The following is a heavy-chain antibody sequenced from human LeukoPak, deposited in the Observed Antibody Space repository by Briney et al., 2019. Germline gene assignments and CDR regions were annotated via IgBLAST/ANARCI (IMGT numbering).Heavy chain of an antibody. Sequence: GGSLRLSCAASGFTFSSYSMNWVRQAPGKGLEWVSSISSSSSYIYYADSVKGRFTISRDNAKNSLYLQMNSLRAEDTAVYYCARVPRVDVYSGYDSDYWGQGTLVTVSS. CDR2: ISSSSSYI. D-gene: IGHD5-12*01. V-gene: IGHV3-21*01. J-gene: IGHJ4*02. CDR1: GFTFSSYS. CDR3: ARVPRVDVYSGYDSDY.